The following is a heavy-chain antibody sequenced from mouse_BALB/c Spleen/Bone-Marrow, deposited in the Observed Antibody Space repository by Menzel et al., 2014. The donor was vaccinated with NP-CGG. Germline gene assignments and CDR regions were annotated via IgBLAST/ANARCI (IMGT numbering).Heavy chain of an antibody. V-gene: IGHV2-9*02. CDR1: GFSLTSYG. Sequence: VKLVESGPGLVAPSQSLSITCTVSGFSLTSYGVHWVRQPPGKGLEWLGVIWAGGSTDYNSALMSRPSISKDNSKSQVFLKMNSLQTDDTAMYYCARERPNYFDNWGQGTVLTVSS. J-gene: IGHJ2*01. CDR3: ARERPNYFDN. CDR2: IWAGGST.